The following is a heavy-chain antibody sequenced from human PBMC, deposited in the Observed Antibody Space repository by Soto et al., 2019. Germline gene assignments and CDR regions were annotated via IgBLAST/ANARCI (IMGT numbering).Heavy chain of an antibody. CDR2: ISFDEKIQ. Sequence: QVQLVESGGGVVQPGRTLRLSCAASGFTFNTYGMHWVRQAQGKGLEWVAVISFDEKIQYYADSVKGRFTISRDNSKNTMLLQIDSLRAEDTAVYYCAEVTDRSMITFGGVIADLGQGPLVIVSP. CDR1: GFTFNTYG. D-gene: IGHD3-16*02. J-gene: IGHJ1*01. CDR3: AEVTDRSMITFGGVIAD. V-gene: IGHV3-30*18.